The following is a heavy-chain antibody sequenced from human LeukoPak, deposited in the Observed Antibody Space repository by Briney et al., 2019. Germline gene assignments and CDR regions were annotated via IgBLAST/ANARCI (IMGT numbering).Heavy chain of an antibody. D-gene: IGHD2/OR15-2a*01. Sequence: PSETLSLTCTVSGGSISSSSYYWGWIRQPPGKGLEWIGSIYYSGSTYYNPSLKSRVTISVDTSKNQFSLKLSSVTAADTAVYYCARSFSGRDAFDIWGQGTMVTVSS. CDR1: GGSISSSSYY. V-gene: IGHV4-39*01. J-gene: IGHJ3*02. CDR3: ARSFSGRDAFDI. CDR2: IYYSGST.